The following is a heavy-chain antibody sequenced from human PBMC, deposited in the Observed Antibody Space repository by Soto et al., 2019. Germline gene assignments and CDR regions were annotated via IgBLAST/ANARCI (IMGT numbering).Heavy chain of an antibody. Sequence: TLSLTCAVSGGSISSGGYSWSWIRQPPGKGLEWIGYIYHSGSTYYNPSLKSRVTISVDRSKNQFSLKLSSVTAADTAVYYCARGGDFWSGGIDHNCFDPWGQGTLVTVSS. CDR3: ARGGDFWSGGIDHNCFDP. CDR1: GGSISSGGYS. D-gene: IGHD3-3*01. V-gene: IGHV4-30-2*01. J-gene: IGHJ5*02. CDR2: IYHSGST.